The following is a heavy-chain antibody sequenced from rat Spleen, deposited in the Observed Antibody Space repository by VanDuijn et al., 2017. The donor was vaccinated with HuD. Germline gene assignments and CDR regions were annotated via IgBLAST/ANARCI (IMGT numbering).Heavy chain of an antibody. CDR1: GFSLTSYN. V-gene: IGHV2-41*01. CDR3: ARDKGGQLRGFAY. CDR2: IWNTGGT. J-gene: IGHJ3*01. D-gene: IGHD1-10*01. Sequence: QAQLKESGPGLVQPSQTLSLTCTVAGFSLTSYNVHWVRQPPGKDLEWMGVIWNTGGTQYNSALKSRLSITKDTSKSQVFLKMNILQTEDTATYYCARDKGGQLRGFAYWGQGTLVTVSS.